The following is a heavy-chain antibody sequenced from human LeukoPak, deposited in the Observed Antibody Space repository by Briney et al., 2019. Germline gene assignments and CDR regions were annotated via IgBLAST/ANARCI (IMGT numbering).Heavy chain of an antibody. CDR2: IYYSGST. J-gene: IGHJ5*02. Sequence: NSSETLSLTCTVSGGSISSSSYYWGWIRQPPGKGLEWIGSIYYSGSTYYNPSLKSRVTISVDTSKNQFSLKLSSVTAADTAVYYCARQSDRVRGEGVDPWGQGTLVTVSS. CDR3: ARQSDRVRGEGVDP. V-gene: IGHV4-39*01. CDR1: GGSISSSSYY. D-gene: IGHD3-10*01.